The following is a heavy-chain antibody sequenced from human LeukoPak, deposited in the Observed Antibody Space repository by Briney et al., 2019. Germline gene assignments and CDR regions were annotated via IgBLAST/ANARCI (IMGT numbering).Heavy chain of an antibody. D-gene: IGHD5-12*01. CDR1: GGSFSGYY. V-gene: IGHV4-34*01. Sequence: KPSETLSLTCAVYGGSFSGYYWSWIRQPPGKGLEWIGEINHSGSTNYNPSLKSRVTISVDTSKNQFSLKLSSVTAADTAVYYCARVDIVATIFDYWGQGTLSPSPQ. J-gene: IGHJ4*02. CDR3: ARVDIVATIFDY. CDR2: INHSGST.